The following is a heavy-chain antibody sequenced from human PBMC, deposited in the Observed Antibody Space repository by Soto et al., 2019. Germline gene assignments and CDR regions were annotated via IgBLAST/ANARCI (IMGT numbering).Heavy chain of an antibody. CDR1: GGSISSYY. Sequence: SETLSLTCTVSGGSISSYYWSWIRQPPGKGLEWIGYIYYSGSTNYNPSLKSRVTISVDTSKNQFSLKLSSVTAADTAVYYCARDLRGYCSGGSCYGMDVWGQGTTVTASS. J-gene: IGHJ6*02. D-gene: IGHD2-15*01. V-gene: IGHV4-59*01. CDR2: IYYSGST. CDR3: ARDLRGYCSGGSCYGMDV.